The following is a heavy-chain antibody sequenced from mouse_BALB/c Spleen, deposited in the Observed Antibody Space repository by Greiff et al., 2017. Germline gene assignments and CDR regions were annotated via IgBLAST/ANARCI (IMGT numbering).Heavy chain of an antibody. J-gene: IGHJ3*01. CDR2: ICAGGST. D-gene: IGHD2-3*01. CDR1: GFSLTSYG. V-gene: IGHV2-9*02. Sequence: VLLVESGPGLVAPSQSLSITCTVSGFSLTSYGVHWVRQPPGKGLEWLGVICAGGSTNYNSALMSRLSISKDNSKSQVFLKMNSLQTDDTAMYYCARDASGYYVGFAYWGQGTLVTVSA. CDR3: ARDASGYYVGFAY.